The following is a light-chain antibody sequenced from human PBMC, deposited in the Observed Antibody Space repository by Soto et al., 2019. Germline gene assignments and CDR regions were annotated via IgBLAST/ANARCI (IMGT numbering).Light chain of an antibody. CDR1: HDISNY. CDR2: DAS. J-gene: IGKJ2*01. V-gene: IGKV1-33*01. CDR3: QQFDSPPSYT. Sequence: DIQMTQSPSSLSASVGDRVTITCQASHDISNYLNWYQQKPGKAPKLLIYDASNLETGVPSRFSGSGSGTDFTFTISSLQPEDVATYYCQQFDSPPSYTFGQGTKLEI.